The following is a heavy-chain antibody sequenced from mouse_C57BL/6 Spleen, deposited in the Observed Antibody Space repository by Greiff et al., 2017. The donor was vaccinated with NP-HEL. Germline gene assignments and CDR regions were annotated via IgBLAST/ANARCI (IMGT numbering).Heavy chain of an antibody. D-gene: IGHD2-5*01. J-gene: IGHJ3*01. CDR3: ARGGSNFYLFAY. Sequence: EVQLQQSGPELVKPGASVKISCKASGYTFTDYYMNWVKQSHGKSLEWIGDINPNNGGTSYNQKFKGKATLTVDKSSSTAYMELRSLTSEDSAVYYCARGGSNFYLFAYWGQGTLVTVSA. CDR2: INPNNGGT. V-gene: IGHV1-26*01. CDR1: GYTFTDYY.